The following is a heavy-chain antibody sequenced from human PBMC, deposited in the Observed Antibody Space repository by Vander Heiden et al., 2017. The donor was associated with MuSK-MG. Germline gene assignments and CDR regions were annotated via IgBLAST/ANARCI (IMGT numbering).Heavy chain of an antibody. CDR1: GFSLTSYW. D-gene: IGHD3-22*01. CDR3: ARQDDSSGYYFEAFDI. Sequence: VHLVPSRARVQNAGESLVVPGNGSGFSLTSYWIGWVRQMPGKGLEWMGIIYPGDSDTRYSPSFQGQVTISADKSISTAYLQWSSLKASDTAMYYCARQDDSSGYYFEAFDIWGQGTMVTVSS. V-gene: IGHV5-51*01. CDR2: IYPGDSDT. J-gene: IGHJ3*02.